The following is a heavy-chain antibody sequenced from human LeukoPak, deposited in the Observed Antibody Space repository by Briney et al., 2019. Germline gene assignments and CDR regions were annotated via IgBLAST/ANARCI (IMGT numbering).Heavy chain of an antibody. V-gene: IGHV3-23*01. J-gene: IGHJ4*02. D-gene: IGHD4-11*01. CDR2: ISGSGGRT. CDR1: GFTFSSYA. Sequence: GGSLRLSCAASGFTFSSYAMSWVRQAPRKGLEWVSSISGSGGRTDYADSVKGRFTISRDNSKNTLYLQMNSLIAEDTAVYYCAKSDYNRFDYWGQGTRVTVSS. CDR3: AKSDYNRFDY.